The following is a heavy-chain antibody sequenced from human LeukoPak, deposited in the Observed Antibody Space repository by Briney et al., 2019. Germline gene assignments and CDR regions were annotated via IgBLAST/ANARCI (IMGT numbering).Heavy chain of an antibody. J-gene: IGHJ4*02. CDR1: GFTFSSYA. CDR2: ISGSGGST. CDR3: AKDPNYYDSSGLTYYFDY. Sequence: GGSLRLSCAASGFTFSSYAMSWVRQAPGKGLEWVSAISGSGGSTYYADSAKGRFTISRDNSKSTLYLQMNSLRAEDTAVYYCAKDPNYYDSSGLTYYFDYWGQGTLVTVSS. V-gene: IGHV3-23*01. D-gene: IGHD3-22*01.